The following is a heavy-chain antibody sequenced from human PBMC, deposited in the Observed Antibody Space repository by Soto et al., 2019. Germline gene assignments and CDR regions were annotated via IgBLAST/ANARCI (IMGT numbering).Heavy chain of an antibody. CDR1: GYDFTTFG. J-gene: IGHJ4*02. Sequence: QVHLVQSGAEVKKPGASVKVSCKGSGYDFTTFGITWVRQAPGQGLEWMAWMSAHNGNTDYAQKLQGRVTVTRDTSPSPAYMELRSLRSDDTAMYYCARGRYGDYWGQGALVTVSS. V-gene: IGHV1-18*01. D-gene: IGHD1-1*01. CDR3: ARGRYGDY. CDR2: MSAHNGNT.